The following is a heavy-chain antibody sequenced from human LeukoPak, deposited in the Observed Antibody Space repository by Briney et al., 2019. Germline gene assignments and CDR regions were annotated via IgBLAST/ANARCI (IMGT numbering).Heavy chain of an antibody. CDR2: IRYDGSNK. J-gene: IGHJ4*02. Sequence: GGSLRLSCAASGFTFSSYGMHWVRQAPGKGLEWVAFIRYDGSNKYYADSVKGRFTISRDNSKNTLYLQMNSLRAEDTAVYYCARDQRRGYCSSTSCPPPLWGQGTLVTVSS. D-gene: IGHD2-2*01. CDR1: GFTFSSYG. V-gene: IGHV3-30*02. CDR3: ARDQRRGYCSSTSCPPPL.